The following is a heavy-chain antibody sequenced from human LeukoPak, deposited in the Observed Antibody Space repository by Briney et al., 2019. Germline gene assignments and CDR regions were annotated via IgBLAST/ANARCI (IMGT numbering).Heavy chain of an antibody. CDR1: GGSISSHF. CDR2: IYNSGIT. D-gene: IGHD4/OR15-4a*01. Sequence: SETLSLTCTVSGGSISSHFWSWIRQPPGKGLEWIGYIYNSGITNYNPSLKSRVTMSVDTSKNQFSLMLRSVTAADTAVYYCARDHLPAGAPGYYMDVWGKGTTVTVSS. CDR3: ARDHLPAGAPGYYMDV. V-gene: IGHV4-59*11. J-gene: IGHJ6*03.